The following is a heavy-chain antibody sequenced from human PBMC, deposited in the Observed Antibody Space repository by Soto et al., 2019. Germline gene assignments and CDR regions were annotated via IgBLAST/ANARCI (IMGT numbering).Heavy chain of an antibody. CDR1: GFTFSNAW. CDR2: IKSKTDGGST. CDR3: TTHCNGSSCSRQ. Sequence: PGGSLRLSCAASGFTFSNAWINWVRQAPGKGLEWVGRIKSKTDGGSTDYVAPVKGRFTISRDDSKNTLYLQMNSLKTEDTAVYYCTTHCNGSSCSRQWGQGTLVTVSS. J-gene: IGHJ4*02. D-gene: IGHD2-15*01. V-gene: IGHV3-15*07.